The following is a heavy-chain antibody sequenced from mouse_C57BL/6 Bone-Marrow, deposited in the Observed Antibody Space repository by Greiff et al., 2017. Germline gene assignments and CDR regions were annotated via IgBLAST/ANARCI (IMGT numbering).Heavy chain of an antibody. CDR1: GFTITNTY. V-gene: IGHV14-3*01. J-gene: IGHJ3*01. CDR2: IDPANGNT. Sequence: EVQLQQSVAELVRPGASVKLSCTASGFTITNTYMHWVKQRPGQGLEWIGGIDPANGNTNYAQKFQGKATLTADTSSHTAYMQLSSLTSEDTAIDYCAEGGLLRGVACWGQGTLVTVSA. CDR3: AEGGLLRGVAC. D-gene: IGHD1-1*02.